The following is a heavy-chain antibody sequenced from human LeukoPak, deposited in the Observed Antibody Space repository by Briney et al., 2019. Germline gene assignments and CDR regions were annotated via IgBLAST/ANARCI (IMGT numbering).Heavy chain of an antibody. Sequence: PSETLSLTCTVSGGSISSYYWSWIRQPPGKGLEWIGYIYHSGSTYYNPSLKSRVTISVDRSKNQFSLKLSSVTAADTAVYYCARDRGGYCSSTSCYEPGDIWGQGTMVTVSS. CDR3: ARDRGGYCSSTSCYEPGDI. CDR2: IYHSGST. CDR1: GGSISSYY. V-gene: IGHV4-59*12. J-gene: IGHJ3*02. D-gene: IGHD2-2*01.